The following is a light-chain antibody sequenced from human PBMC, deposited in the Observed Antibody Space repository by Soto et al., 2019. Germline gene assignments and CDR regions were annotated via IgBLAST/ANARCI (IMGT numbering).Light chain of an antibody. V-gene: IGLV2-23*01. CDR3: ATWDDSLNGWV. J-gene: IGLJ3*02. CDR2: EGS. CDR1: SRAVGTYTL. Sequence: QSALTQPASVSGSPGQSITISCTGASRAVGTYTLVSWYQQYPGKAPKLIIYEGSKRPSGVSNRLSASKTGRTASLTISGLQPEDEADYYCATWDDSLNGWVFGGGTKLTVL.